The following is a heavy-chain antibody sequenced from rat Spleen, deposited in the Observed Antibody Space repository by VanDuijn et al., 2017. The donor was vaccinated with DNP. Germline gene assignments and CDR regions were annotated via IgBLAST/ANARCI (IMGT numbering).Heavy chain of an antibody. V-gene: IGHV3-1*01. CDR1: DYSITSNY. CDR2: ISYSGST. CDR3: ASELGWRDYFDY. J-gene: IGHJ2*01. D-gene: IGHD5-1*01. Sequence: VQLQESGSGLVKPSQSLSLTCSVTDYSITSNYWGWIRKFPGNKMEYIGHISYSGSTNYNPSLRSRISITRDTSKNHFFLHLNSVTTEDTATYYCASELGWRDYFDYWGQGVMVTVSS.